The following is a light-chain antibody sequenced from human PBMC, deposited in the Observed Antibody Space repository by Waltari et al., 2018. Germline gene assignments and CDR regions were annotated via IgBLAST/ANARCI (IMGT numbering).Light chain of an antibody. CDR1: TSNIGANL. V-gene: IGLV1-47*02. J-gene: IGLJ3*02. Sequence: QSVLTQPPSASGTPGQRVTISCSGSTSNIGANLVYWYQQLPGKAPKLLIYNNNQRPSGVPDRFSDSKSGTSASLAISGLRYEDEAEYYCAVWDERVRGRVFGGGTKLTVL. CDR3: AVWDERVRGRV. CDR2: NNN.